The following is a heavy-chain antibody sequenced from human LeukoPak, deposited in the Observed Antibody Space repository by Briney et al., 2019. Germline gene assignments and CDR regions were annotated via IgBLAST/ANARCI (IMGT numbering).Heavy chain of an antibody. J-gene: IGHJ4*02. CDR2: ISSSSSYI. CDR3: ARAVVALDY. D-gene: IGHD5-12*01. Sequence: GGSLRLSCAASGFTFSSYSMNWVRQAPGKGLAWVSSISSSSSYIYYADSVKGRFTISRDNAKNSLYLQMNSLRAENTAVYYCARAVVALDYWGQGTLVTVSS. V-gene: IGHV3-21*01. CDR1: GFTFSSYS.